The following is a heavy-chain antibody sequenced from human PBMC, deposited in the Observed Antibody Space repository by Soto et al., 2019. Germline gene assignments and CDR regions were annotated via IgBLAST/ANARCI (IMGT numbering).Heavy chain of an antibody. Sequence: ASVKDTFKASGYTFTCYYMHWVRQAPGQGLEWMGRIKPNSGGTSYAQKFQGRVTMTRDTSISTAYMKLSRLRSDDTAVYYCARVYYYASSGPNDAFDIWGQGTMVTVSS. CDR3: ARVYYYASSGPNDAFDI. J-gene: IGHJ3*02. CDR1: GYTFTCYY. V-gene: IGHV1-2*06. D-gene: IGHD3-22*01. CDR2: IKPNSGGT.